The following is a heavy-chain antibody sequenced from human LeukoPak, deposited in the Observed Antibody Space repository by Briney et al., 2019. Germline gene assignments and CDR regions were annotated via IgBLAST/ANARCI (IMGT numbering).Heavy chain of an antibody. V-gene: IGHV3-74*01. J-gene: IGHJ4*02. CDR1: GFTFSSNW. Sequence: GGSLRLSCAASGFTFSSNWMHWVRQAPGKGLVWVSRINSDGSSTSYVDSVKGRFTISRDNAKNTLYLQMNSLRAEDTAVYYCARDIASRLPFDYWGQGTLVTVSS. D-gene: IGHD6-13*01. CDR2: INSDGSST. CDR3: ARDIASRLPFDY.